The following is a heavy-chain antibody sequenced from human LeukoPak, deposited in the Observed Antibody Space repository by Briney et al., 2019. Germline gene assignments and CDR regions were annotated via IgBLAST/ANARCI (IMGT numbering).Heavy chain of an antibody. Sequence: GGSLRLSCAASGFPFSSFWMHWVRQAPGEGLVWVSYIGSSASTIYYADSVKGRFTISRDNAKNSLYLQMNSLRAEDTAVYYCAREGCSSTSCYDYWGQGTLVTVSS. CDR1: GFPFSSFW. J-gene: IGHJ4*02. CDR2: IGSSASTI. CDR3: AREGCSSTSCYDY. V-gene: IGHV3-48*04. D-gene: IGHD2-2*01.